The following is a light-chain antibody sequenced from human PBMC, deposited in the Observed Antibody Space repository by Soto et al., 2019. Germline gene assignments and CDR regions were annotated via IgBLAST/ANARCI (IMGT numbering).Light chain of an antibody. CDR2: YAS. CDR1: QTIKNL. Sequence: EIVLTHSPATLSVSLWEVVTLSCRASQTIKNLLAWYHQRPGQSPRLLLYYASTRATGVPARFSGSGSGTEFTLAISSLQSEDFATYYCQQYHNWPITFGQGTRLEIK. CDR3: QQYHNWPIT. V-gene: IGKV3-15*01. J-gene: IGKJ5*01.